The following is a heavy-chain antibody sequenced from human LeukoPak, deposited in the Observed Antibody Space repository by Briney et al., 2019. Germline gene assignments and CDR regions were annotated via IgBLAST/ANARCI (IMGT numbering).Heavy chain of an antibody. CDR1: GGSISSSSYY. CDR3: ARASYSTVVGWFDP. Sequence: SETLSLTCTVSGGSISSSSYYWGWIRQPPGKGLEWIGSIYYSGSTYYNPSLKSRVTISVDTSKNQFSLKLSSVTAADTAVYYCARASYSTVVGWFDPWGQGTLVTVSS. V-gene: IGHV4-39*07. D-gene: IGHD3-10*01. J-gene: IGHJ5*02. CDR2: IYYSGST.